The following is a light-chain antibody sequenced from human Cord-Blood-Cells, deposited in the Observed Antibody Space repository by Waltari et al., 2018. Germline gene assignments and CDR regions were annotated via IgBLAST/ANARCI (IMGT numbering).Light chain of an antibody. J-gene: IGLJ3*02. Sequence: QSALTQPRSVSGSPGQSVTISCTGTSSDVGGYNYVSWYQQHPGKAPKLMIYDVSKRPSGVPDRFSSSKSGNTADLTISGLQAEDEADYYCCSYAGSYTWVFGGGTKLTVL. V-gene: IGLV2-11*01. CDR3: CSYAGSYTWV. CDR1: SSDVGGYNY. CDR2: DVS.